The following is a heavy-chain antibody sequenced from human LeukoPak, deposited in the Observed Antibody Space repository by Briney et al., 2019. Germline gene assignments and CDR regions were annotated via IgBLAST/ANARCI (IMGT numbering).Heavy chain of an antibody. V-gene: IGHV3-48*02. Sequence: GGSLRLSCAASGFTLSSYSMNWVRQAPGKGLEWVSYISSSSSTIYYTDSVKGRFTISRDNAKNSLYLQMNSLRDEDTAVYYCARDGVGYYDSSGYPNWFGHWGQRTLVTVSS. J-gene: IGHJ5*02. D-gene: IGHD3-22*01. CDR2: ISSSSSTI. CDR3: ARDGVGYYDSSGYPNWFGH. CDR1: GFTLSSYS.